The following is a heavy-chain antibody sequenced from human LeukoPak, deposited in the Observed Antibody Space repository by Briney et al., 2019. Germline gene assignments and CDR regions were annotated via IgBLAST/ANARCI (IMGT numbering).Heavy chain of an antibody. CDR1: GFTFSSYW. CDR2: INPDGSTT. V-gene: IGHV3-74*01. J-gene: IGHJ4*02. CDR3: ARVSVGRYYFDN. D-gene: IGHD3-3*02. Sequence: GSLRLSCAASGFTFSSYWMHWVRQAPGKRLVWVSRINPDGSTTSYADSVKGRFTISRDSAKNTLYLQMNSLRAEDTAVYYCARVSVGRYYFDNWGQGTPVTVS.